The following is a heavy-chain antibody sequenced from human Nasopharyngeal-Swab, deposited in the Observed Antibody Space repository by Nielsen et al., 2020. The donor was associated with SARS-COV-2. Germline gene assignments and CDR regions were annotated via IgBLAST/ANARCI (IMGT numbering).Heavy chain of an antibody. CDR3: AKGSYYYDSYGAFDI. D-gene: IGHD3-22*01. J-gene: IGHJ3*02. Sequence: GGSLRLSCAASGFTFSSYGMHWVRQAPGKGLEWVAVISYDGSNKYYADSVKGRFTISRDNSKSTLYLQMNSLRAEDTAVYYCAKGSYYYDSYGAFDIWGQGTMVTVSS. V-gene: IGHV3-30*18. CDR2: ISYDGSNK. CDR1: GFTFSSYG.